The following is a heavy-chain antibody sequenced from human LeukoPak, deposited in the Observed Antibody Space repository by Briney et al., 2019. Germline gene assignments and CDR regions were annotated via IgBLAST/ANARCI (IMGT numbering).Heavy chain of an antibody. CDR1: GYSISSGYY. D-gene: IGHD2-21*01. CDR3: ARVAGHCGPGCPDAFDF. J-gene: IGHJ3*01. CDR2: IFHSGNT. Sequence: SETLSLTCTVSGYSISSGYYWGWIRPPPGRGLEWIGSIFHSGNTYYNPSLKSRVTISVDTSNNQFSLNLSSVTAADTAFYYCARVAGHCGPGCPDAFDFWGQGTMVTVSS. V-gene: IGHV4-38-2*02.